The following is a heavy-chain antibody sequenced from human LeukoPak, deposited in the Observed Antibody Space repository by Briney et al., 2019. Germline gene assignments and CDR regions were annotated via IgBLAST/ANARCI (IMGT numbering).Heavy chain of an antibody. Sequence: GASVKVSCKASGGTFSSYAISWVRQAPGQGLEWMGRIIPILGIANYAQKFQGRVTITADKSTSTAYMELSSLRSEDTAVYYCARDPKPNIVVVPAANWGVHFDYWGQGTLVTVSS. J-gene: IGHJ4*02. CDR2: IIPILGIA. CDR1: GGTFSSYA. V-gene: IGHV1-69*04. D-gene: IGHD2-2*01. CDR3: ARDPKPNIVVVPAANWGVHFDY.